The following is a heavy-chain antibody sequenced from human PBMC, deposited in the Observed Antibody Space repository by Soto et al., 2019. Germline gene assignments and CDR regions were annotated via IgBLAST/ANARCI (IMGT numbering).Heavy chain of an antibody. CDR3: ATVGYGGSAGYIHH. D-gene: IGHD2-15*01. Sequence: QAQLVESGGGVVQPGKSLRLSCAASGFTFSSYGMHWVRQAPGTGLKGVTLISYYGSKKYYADSVKGRFTISRDNSKNTVYLQMNGLRLVDTALYYGATVGYGGSAGYIHHWGQGTLVTVSS. V-gene: IGHV3-30*03. J-gene: IGHJ1*01. CDR1: GFTFSSYG. CDR2: ISYYGSKK.